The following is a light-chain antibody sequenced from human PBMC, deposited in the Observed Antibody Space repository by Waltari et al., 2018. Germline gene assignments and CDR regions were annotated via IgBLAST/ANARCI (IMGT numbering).Light chain of an antibody. Sequence: QSALTQPRSVSGSPGQSVTISCTGTSSDVGDYNFVSWYQQHPGNAPKVLIYDVSALPSGIPHRFSGSKSGNTASLTISGLQAEDEADYYCCSYAGRYTYVFGSGTKVTVL. CDR1: SSDVGDYNF. CDR3: CSYAGRYTYV. J-gene: IGLJ1*01. V-gene: IGLV2-11*01. CDR2: DVS.